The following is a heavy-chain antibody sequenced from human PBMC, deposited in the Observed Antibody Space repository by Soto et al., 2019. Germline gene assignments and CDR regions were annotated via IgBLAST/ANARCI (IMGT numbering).Heavy chain of an antibody. Sequence: GGSLRLSCAASGFTVSSNYMSWVRQAPGKGLEWVSVIYSGGSTYYADSVKGRFTISRHNSKNTLYLQMNSLRAEDTAVYYCARDSQQLAPFGAYYYYMDVWGKGTTVTVSS. CDR2: IYSGGST. CDR3: ARDSQQLAPFGAYYYYMDV. J-gene: IGHJ6*03. CDR1: GFTVSSNY. V-gene: IGHV3-53*04. D-gene: IGHD6-13*01.